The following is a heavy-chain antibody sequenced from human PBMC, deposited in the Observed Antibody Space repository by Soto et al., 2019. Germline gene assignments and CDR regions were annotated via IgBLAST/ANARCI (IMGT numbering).Heavy chain of an antibody. Sequence: SETLSLTCTVSGGSISSYYWSWIRQPPGKGLEWIGYIYYSGSINYNPSLKSRVTISVDTSKNQFSLKLSSVTAADTAVYYCARAIAAAGNCFDYWGQGTLVTVS. CDR3: ARAIAAAGNCFDY. CDR2: IYYSGSI. CDR1: GGSISSYY. J-gene: IGHJ4*02. D-gene: IGHD6-13*01. V-gene: IGHV4-59*01.